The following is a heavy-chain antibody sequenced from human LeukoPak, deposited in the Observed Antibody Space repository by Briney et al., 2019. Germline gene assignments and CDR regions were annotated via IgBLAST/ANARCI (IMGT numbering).Heavy chain of an antibody. D-gene: IGHD4-17*01. J-gene: IGHJ6*02. V-gene: IGHV4-39*07. CDR1: GGSINNTLFY. CDR2: VYYDGIN. Sequence: SETLSLTCTVSGGSINNTLFYWGWIRQPPGKGLEWIGTVYYDGINYSSPSLKSRVATSVDTSKNQFSLKLSSVTAADTAVYYCARDNIHDFGYYGMDVWGQGTTVTVSS. CDR3: ARDNIHDFGYYGMDV.